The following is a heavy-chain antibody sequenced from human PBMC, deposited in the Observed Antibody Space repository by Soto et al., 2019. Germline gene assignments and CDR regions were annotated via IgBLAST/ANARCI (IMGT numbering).Heavy chain of an antibody. V-gene: IGHV2-5*02. J-gene: IGHJ4*02. CDR1: GFSLTTSGVG. D-gene: IGHD3-3*01. CDR3: AHRVLRTVFGLVTTTAIYFDF. Sequence: QITLNESGPTQVKPRQTLTLTCTFSGFSLTTSGVGVGWIRQSPGKAPEWLALIYWDDDKRYSPSLKSRLTITKDTSKNQVVLTMAALDPADTATYYCAHRVLRTVFGLVTTTAIYFDFWGQGTTVAVAS. CDR2: IYWDDDK.